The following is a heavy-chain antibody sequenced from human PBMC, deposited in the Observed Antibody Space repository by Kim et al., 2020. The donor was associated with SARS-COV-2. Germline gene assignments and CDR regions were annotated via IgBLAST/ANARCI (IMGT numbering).Heavy chain of an antibody. CDR3: ASTYEGHPNRYCSGGSCYSTLNFDY. D-gene: IGHD2-15*01. Sequence: SETLSLTCTVSGGSISSSSYYWGWIRQPPGKGLEWIGSIYYSGSTYYNPSLKSRVTISVDTSKNQFSLKLSSVTAADTAVYYCASTYEGHPNRYCSGGSCYSTLNFDYWGQGTLVTVSS. CDR2: IYYSGST. J-gene: IGHJ4*02. CDR1: GGSISSSSYY. V-gene: IGHV4-39*01.